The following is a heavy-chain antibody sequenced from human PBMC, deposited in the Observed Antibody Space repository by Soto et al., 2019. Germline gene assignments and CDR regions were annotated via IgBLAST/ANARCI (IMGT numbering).Heavy chain of an antibody. V-gene: IGHV3-23*01. J-gene: IGHJ4*02. CDR1: GFTFSDFA. CDR2: IYGGGNGP. CDR3: AKMEGMDQWAYSFDY. Sequence: EVQVLESGGGLVQPGGSLRLSCAATGFTFSDFAMSWVRQAPGKGLEWVSRIYGGGNGPHYAYTMKGRVTISRDNSKNTLYLQMHRLRAEDTAVYYCAKMEGMDQWAYSFDYWGQGTRVTVSS. D-gene: IGHD2-2*03.